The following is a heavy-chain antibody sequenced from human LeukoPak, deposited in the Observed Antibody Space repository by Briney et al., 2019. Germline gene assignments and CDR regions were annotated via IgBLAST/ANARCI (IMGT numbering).Heavy chain of an antibody. D-gene: IGHD6-6*01. CDR1: GYTFTGYY. V-gene: IGHV1-2*02. J-gene: IGHJ3*02. Sequence: ASVKVSCKASGYTFTGYYIHWVRQAPGQGLEWMGWINANSGGTNYAQKFQGRVTMTRDTSVSTACMEQSRLRSDDTAVYYCARYLAAPYDAFDIWGQGTMVTVSS. CDR2: INANSGGT. CDR3: ARYLAAPYDAFDI.